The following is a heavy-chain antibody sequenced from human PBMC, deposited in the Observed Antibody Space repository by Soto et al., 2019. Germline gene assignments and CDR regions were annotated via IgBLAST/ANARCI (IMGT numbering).Heavy chain of an antibody. D-gene: IGHD2-2*01. V-gene: IGHV3-23*01. CDR1: GFTFSSYA. Sequence: GGSLRLSCAASGFTFSSYAMSWVRQAPGKGLEWVSAISGSGGSTYYADSVKGRFTISRDNSKNTLYLQMDSLRAEDTAVYYCGGEVVPAARFYYFDYWGQGTLVTVSS. J-gene: IGHJ4*02. CDR3: GGEVVPAARFYYFDY. CDR2: ISGSGGST.